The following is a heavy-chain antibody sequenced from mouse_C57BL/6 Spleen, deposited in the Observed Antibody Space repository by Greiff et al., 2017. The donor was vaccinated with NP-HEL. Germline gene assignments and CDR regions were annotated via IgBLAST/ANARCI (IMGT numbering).Heavy chain of an antibody. CDR2: IYSSDSES. D-gene: IGHD1-1*01. CDR1: GYTFTSYW. Sequence: QVQLKQPGAELVRPGSSVKLSCKASGYTFTSYWMHWVKQRPIQGLEWIGNIYSSDSESHYNQKFKDKATLTVDKSSSTASMQLSSLTSEDDAVYYCDSAGDCYGSSYDDMDYWGKGTSVTVSS. V-gene: IGHV1-52*01. CDR3: DSAGDCYGSSYDDMDY. J-gene: IGHJ4*01.